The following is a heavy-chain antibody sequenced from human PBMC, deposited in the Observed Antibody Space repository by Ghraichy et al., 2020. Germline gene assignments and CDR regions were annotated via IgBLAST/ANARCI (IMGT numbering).Heavy chain of an antibody. CDR1: GGSISRSSYY. CDR3: ASTVTGNYYHYYYMDV. CDR2: IYHGGNT. J-gene: IGHJ6*03. V-gene: IGHV4-39*01. Sequence: SETLSLTCNVSGGSISRSSYYWGWIRQPPGKGLQWIGSIYHGGNTYYNPSLRSRVTISVDTSKNQFSLRLTSVTAADTAVYYCASTVTGNYYHYYYMDVWGKGTTVIVSS. D-gene: IGHD4-17*01.